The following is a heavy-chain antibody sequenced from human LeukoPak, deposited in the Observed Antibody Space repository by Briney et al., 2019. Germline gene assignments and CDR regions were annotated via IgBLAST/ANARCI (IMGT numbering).Heavy chain of an antibody. J-gene: IGHJ6*02. CDR2: IYYSGST. CDR3: ARAAEWLHYGMDV. V-gene: IGHV4-61*01. CDR1: GGSVSSGSYY. Sequence: ASETLSLTCTVSGGSVSSGSYYWSWIRQPPGKGLEWIGYIYYSGSTYYNPSLKSRVTISVDRSKNQFSLKLSSVTAADTAVYYCARAAEWLHYGMDVWGQGTTVTVSS. D-gene: IGHD5-12*01.